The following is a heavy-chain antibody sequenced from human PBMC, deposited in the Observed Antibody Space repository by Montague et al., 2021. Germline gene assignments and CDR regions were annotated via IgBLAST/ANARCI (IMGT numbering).Heavy chain of an antibody. CDR3: ARGNGAMLF. D-gene: IGHD3-10*02. J-gene: IGHJ4*02. CDR2: IYYSGST. Sequence: SETLSLTCTVSGGSLGSYYRSWIRQPPGPGPEYVGYIYYSGSTAYNPSLNRRVTISLDTSRTQFSLTLTSVTAAATAVYYCARGNGAMLFWGQGILVTVSS. V-gene: IGHV4-59*13. CDR1: GGSLGSYY.